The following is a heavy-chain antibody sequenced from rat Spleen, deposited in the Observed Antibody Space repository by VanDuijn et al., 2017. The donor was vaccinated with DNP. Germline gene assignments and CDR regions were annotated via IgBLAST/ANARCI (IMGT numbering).Heavy chain of an antibody. J-gene: IGHJ2*01. V-gene: IGHV5-22*01. CDR3: ASHNSGYFDY. CDR1: GFTFTDFY. Sequence: EVQLVESGGGLVQPGGSMKLSCVASGFTFTDFYMAWVRQAPKKGLEWVASVSHEGSSTYYRDSVKGRFTSSRDNAKSTLYLQMDSLRSEDTATYYCASHNSGYFDYWGQGVMVTVSS. CDR2: VSHEGSST. D-gene: IGHD4-3*01.